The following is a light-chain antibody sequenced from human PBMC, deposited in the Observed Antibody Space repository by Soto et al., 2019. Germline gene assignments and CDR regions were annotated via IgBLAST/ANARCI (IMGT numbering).Light chain of an antibody. V-gene: IGLV2-14*01. CDR1: SNDVGANDH. CDR2: EVS. Sequence: QSALTQPASVSGSPGQSITISCTGTSNDVGANDHVFWYQQYSGKAPKLMVYEVSNRPSGVSNRFSGSKSGNTAYLTISGLQAEDEADYYCSSLTSGSTRFGGGTQLTVL. J-gene: IGLJ7*01. CDR3: SSLTSGSTR.